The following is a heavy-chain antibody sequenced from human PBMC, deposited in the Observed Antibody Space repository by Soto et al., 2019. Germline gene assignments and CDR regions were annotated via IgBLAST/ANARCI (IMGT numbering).Heavy chain of an antibody. CDR1: GGSISSGGYS. J-gene: IGHJ5*02. CDR2: IYHSGST. D-gene: IGHD2-21*02. V-gene: IGHV4-30-2*01. CDR3: ARLIFRRWFDP. Sequence: PSETLSLTCAVSGGSISSGGYSWSWIRQPPGKGLEWIGYIYHSGSTYYNPSLKSRVTISVDRSKNQFSLKLSSVTAADTAVYYCARLIFRRWFDPWGQGNLVTVSS.